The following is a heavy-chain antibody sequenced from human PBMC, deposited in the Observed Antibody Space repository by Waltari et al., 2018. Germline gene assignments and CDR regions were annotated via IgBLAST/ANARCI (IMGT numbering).Heavy chain of an antibody. CDR3: AKDLGNADDAFDI. Sequence: EVQLLESGGGLVQPGGSLRLSCAASGFTFSSYAMRWVRQAPGKGLEWVSAISGSGGSTYYADSVKGRFTISRDNSKNTLYLQMNSLRAEDTAVYYCAKDLGNADDAFDIWGQGTMVTVSS. J-gene: IGHJ3*02. D-gene: IGHD7-27*01. CDR1: GFTFSSYA. V-gene: IGHV3-23*01. CDR2: ISGSGGST.